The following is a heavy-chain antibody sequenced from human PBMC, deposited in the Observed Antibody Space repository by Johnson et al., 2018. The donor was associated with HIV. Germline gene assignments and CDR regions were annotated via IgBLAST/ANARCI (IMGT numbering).Heavy chain of an antibody. CDR3: KISSSTGFDI. D-gene: IGHD6-6*01. J-gene: IGHJ3*02. Sequence: VQLVESGGGVVQPGGSLRLSCAASGFSFSTYGMHWVRQAKGKGLEWVSAIGTAGDTYYPGSVKGRFTISRDNAKNSLYLQMNSLRAEDTAVYYCKISSSTGFDIWGQGTMVTVSP. CDR1: GFSFSTYG. CDR2: IGTAGDT. V-gene: IGHV3-13*01.